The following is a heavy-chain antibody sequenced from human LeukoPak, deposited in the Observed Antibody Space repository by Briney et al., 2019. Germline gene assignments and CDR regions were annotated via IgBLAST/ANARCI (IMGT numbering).Heavy chain of an antibody. Sequence: GASVKVSCKASGYTFTSYGISWVRQAPGQGLEWMGWISAYNGNTNYAQKLQGRVTMTTDTSTSTAYMELRSLRSDDTAVYYCARATVGYCSGGSCYSALGYWGQGTLVTVSS. V-gene: IGHV1-18*01. CDR3: ARATVGYCSGGSCYSALGY. D-gene: IGHD2-15*01. CDR2: ISAYNGNT. J-gene: IGHJ4*02. CDR1: GYTFTSYG.